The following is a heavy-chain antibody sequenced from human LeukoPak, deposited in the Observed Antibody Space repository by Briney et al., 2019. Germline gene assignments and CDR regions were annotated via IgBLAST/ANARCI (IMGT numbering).Heavy chain of an antibody. D-gene: IGHD6-6*01. CDR1: GFTFSSYA. J-gene: IGHJ4*02. Sequence: GGSLRLSCAASGFTFSSYAMSWVRQAPGKGLEWVSAISGSGGSTYYADSVKGRFTISRDNSKNTLYLQMNSLRAEDTAVYYCAKASSSSSRFHVDYWGQGTLVTVSS. CDR2: ISGSGGST. V-gene: IGHV3-23*01. CDR3: AKASSSSSRFHVDY.